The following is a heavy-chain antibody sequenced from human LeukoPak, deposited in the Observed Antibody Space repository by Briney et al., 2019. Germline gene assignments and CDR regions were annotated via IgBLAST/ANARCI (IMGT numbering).Heavy chain of an antibody. V-gene: IGHV4-59*08. D-gene: IGHD6-19*01. Sequence: SETLSLTCTVSGGSISSYYWSWIRQPPGKGLEWIGYIYYSGGTNYNPSLKSRVTISVDTSKNQFSLKLSSVTAADTAMYYCARHGRNSGAPNYWGQGTLVTVSS. J-gene: IGHJ4*02. CDR1: GGSISSYY. CDR3: ARHGRNSGAPNY. CDR2: IYYSGGT.